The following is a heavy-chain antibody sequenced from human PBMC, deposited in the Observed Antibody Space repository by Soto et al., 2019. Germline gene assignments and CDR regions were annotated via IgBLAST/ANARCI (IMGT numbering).Heavy chain of an antibody. CDR3: VCHGYYSLEY. J-gene: IGHJ4*02. CDR1: GDSMTSSDW. Sequence: QVQLQESGPGLVKPSGTLSLTCAVSGDSMTSSDWWSWVRQAPGKGLEWIGEIHYSGDINYDPSLRSRVTISVDRSMNQFSLNLSSVTAADTAVYFCVCHGYYSLEYRGQGTLVIVSP. V-gene: IGHV4-4*02. D-gene: IGHD3-22*01. CDR2: IHYSGDI.